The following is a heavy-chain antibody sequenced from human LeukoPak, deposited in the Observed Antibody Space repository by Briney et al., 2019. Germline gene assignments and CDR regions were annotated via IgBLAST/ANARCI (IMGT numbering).Heavy chain of an antibody. V-gene: IGHV1-69*13. D-gene: IGHD4-17*01. CDR2: IIPIFGTA. Sequence: SVKVSCKAPGGTFSSYAISWVRQAPGQGLEWMGGIIPIFGTANYAQKFQGRVTITADESTSTAYMELSSLRSEDTAVYYCARVKDYGDYRGDYWGQGTLVTVSS. J-gene: IGHJ4*02. CDR3: ARVKDYGDYRGDY. CDR1: GGTFSSYA.